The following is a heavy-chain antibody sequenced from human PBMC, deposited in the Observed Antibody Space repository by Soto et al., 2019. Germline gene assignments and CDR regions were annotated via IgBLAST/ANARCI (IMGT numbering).Heavy chain of an antibody. V-gene: IGHV3-30-3*01. CDR1: GFTFSSYA. CDR2: ISYDGSNK. Sequence: VGSLRLSCAASGFTFSSYAMHWVRQAPGKGLEWVAVISYDGSNKYYADSVKGRFTISRDNAKNSLYLQMNSLSAEDTALYHCAKSRGGTANGLDFWGQGTTVPVSS. CDR3: AKSRGGTANGLDF. D-gene: IGHD2-15*01. J-gene: IGHJ6*02.